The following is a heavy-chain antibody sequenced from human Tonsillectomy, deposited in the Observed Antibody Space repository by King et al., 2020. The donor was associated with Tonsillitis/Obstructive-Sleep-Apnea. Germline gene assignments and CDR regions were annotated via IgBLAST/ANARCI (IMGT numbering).Heavy chain of an antibody. CDR1: GFTFRSYD. D-gene: IGHD6-6*01. CDR3: ARGYSRSSGSLDY. CDR2: IWYDGSNK. V-gene: IGHV3-33*01. Sequence: VQLVESGGGVVQPGRSLRLSCAASGFTFRSYDMHWVRQAPGKGPEWGAVIWYDGSNKYYAESVKGRFTNSRDNSKNTLDLQMNSLRAEDTAVYYCARGYSRSSGSLDYWGQGTLVTVSS. J-gene: IGHJ4*02.